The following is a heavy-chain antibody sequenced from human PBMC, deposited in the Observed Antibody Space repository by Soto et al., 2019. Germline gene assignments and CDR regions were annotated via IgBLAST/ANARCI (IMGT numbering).Heavy chain of an antibody. CDR2: IIPVFGTA. D-gene: IGHD5-18*01. V-gene: IGHV1-69*12. J-gene: IGHJ6*02. CDR1: GGTFSSYA. Sequence: QVQLVQSGAEVKKPGSSVKVSCKASGGTFSSYAISWVRQAPGQGLEWMGGIIPVFGTANYAQKFQGRVTITADESTSTAYMELSSLRSEDTAVYYCARDPNGLLRGYKRMDVWGQGTTVTVSS. CDR3: ARDPNGLLRGYKRMDV.